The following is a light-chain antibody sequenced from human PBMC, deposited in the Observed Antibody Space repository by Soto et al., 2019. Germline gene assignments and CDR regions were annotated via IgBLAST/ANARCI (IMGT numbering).Light chain of an antibody. V-gene: IGLV2-23*01. CDR1: SSDFGSYKF. J-gene: IGLJ1*01. CDR2: ETS. Sequence: QSVLTQLASVSGSPGQSVTISCTGTSSDFGSYKFVSWYQHHPGTVPKVIIYETSKRPSGVSDRFSGSKSGNTASLTISGLQAEDEADYCCYSYRGYYTRVFGTGTKVTVL. CDR3: YSYRGYYTRV.